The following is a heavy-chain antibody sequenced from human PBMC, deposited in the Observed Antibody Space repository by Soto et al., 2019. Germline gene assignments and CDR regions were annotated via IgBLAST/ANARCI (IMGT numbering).Heavy chain of an antibody. J-gene: IGHJ5*02. D-gene: IGHD2-15*01. CDR2: MYHSGST. V-gene: IGHV4-4*02. Sequence: QVQLQESGPGLVKPSGTLSLTCAVSGGSISSSNWWSWVRQPPGKGLEWIGEMYHSGSTNHNPSLKSRVTISVDKSKTQFSLKLSSVTAEDTAVYYCARAHCSGGSCYSVQHWFDPWGQGTLVTVSS. CDR3: ARAHCSGGSCYSVQHWFDP. CDR1: GGSISSSNW.